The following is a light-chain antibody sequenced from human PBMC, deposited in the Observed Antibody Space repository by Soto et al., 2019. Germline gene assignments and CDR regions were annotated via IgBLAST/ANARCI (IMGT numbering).Light chain of an antibody. J-gene: IGLJ2*01. CDR3: QVWDSSSDHVV. CDR1: NIGTKS. CDR2: DDG. V-gene: IGLV3-21*02. Sequence: SYELTQPPSVSVAPGQTASITCAGNNIGTKSVQWYQQKPGQAPVLVVYDDGDRPSGIPERFSGSNSGNTATLTISRVEVGDEAEYYCQVWDSSSDHVVFGGGTKVTVL.